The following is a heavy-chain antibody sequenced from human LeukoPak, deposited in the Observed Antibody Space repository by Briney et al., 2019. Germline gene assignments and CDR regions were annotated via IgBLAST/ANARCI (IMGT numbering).Heavy chain of an antibody. CDR3: VREGVSSSWNNWYFDL. CDR2: IRFDGSNK. V-gene: IGHV3-30*02. CDR1: GFTFGSYG. D-gene: IGHD6-13*01. J-gene: IGHJ2*01. Sequence: GGSLRLSCTASGFTFGSYGIHWVRQAPGKGLEWVTFIRFDGSNKYYADSVKGRLTISRDNSKNPLYLQMNTLIADDTAVYYCVREGVSSSWNNWYFDLWGRGTLVTVSS.